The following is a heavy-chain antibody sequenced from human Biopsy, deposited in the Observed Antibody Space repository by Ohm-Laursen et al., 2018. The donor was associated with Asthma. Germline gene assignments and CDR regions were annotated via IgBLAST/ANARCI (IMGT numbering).Heavy chain of an antibody. J-gene: IGHJ6*02. Sequence: TLSLTCTVSGGSVSTGSYYWSWIRQPPGKGLEWIGYIYSTGSDNYNPSLKSRVTISVHTSKNQFSLRLNSVTAADTAVYYCARGPNYHGSGRAPIGMDVWGQGTTVTVSS. CDR2: IYSTGSD. CDR3: ARGPNYHGSGRAPIGMDV. D-gene: IGHD3-10*01. CDR1: GGSVSTGSYY. V-gene: IGHV4-61*01.